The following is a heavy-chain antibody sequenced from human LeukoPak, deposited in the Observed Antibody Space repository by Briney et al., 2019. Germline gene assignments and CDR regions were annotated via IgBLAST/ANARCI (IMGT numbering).Heavy chain of an antibody. V-gene: IGHV1-18*01. Sequence: ASVSVSCTASGYTFTSYGISWVRQAPGQGREGMGGISAYNGNTKYAQTLQGRVTITTDTYRSTAYMEVRRLTSDDTAVYYCARAPRITIIVSPYAFDIWGQGTMVTVSS. CDR2: ISAYNGNT. CDR3: ARAPRITIIVSPYAFDI. J-gene: IGHJ3*02. CDR1: GYTFTSYG. D-gene: IGHD3-22*01.